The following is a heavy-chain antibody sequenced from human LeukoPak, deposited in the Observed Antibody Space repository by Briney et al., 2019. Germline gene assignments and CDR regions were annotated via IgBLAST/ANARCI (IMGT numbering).Heavy chain of an antibody. Sequence: GASVKVSCKASGGTFSSYAISWVRQAPGQGLEWMGGIIPIFGTANYAQKFQGRVTITADESTSTAYMELSSLRSGDTAVYYCATTTVTTPEYYFDYWGQGTLVTVSS. D-gene: IGHD4-11*01. CDR2: IIPIFGTA. CDR3: ATTTVTTPEYYFDY. V-gene: IGHV1-69*13. J-gene: IGHJ4*02. CDR1: GGTFSSYA.